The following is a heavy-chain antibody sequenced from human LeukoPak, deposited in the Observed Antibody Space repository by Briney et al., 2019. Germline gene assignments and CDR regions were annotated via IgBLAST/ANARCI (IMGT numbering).Heavy chain of an antibody. CDR3: ARTTYSSGYYGY. CDR2: ISGSGDST. J-gene: IGHJ4*02. Sequence: PGGSLRLSCAASGFTFSTYAVNWVRQAPGKGLEWVSTISGSGDSTYYADSVKGRFTISRDNSKNTLYLQMNSLRAEDTAVYYCARTTYSSGYYGYWGQGTLVTVSS. CDR1: GFTFSTYA. V-gene: IGHV3-23*01. D-gene: IGHD3-22*01.